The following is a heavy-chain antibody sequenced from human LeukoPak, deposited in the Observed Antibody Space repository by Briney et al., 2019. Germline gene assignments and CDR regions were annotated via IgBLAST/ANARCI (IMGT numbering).Heavy chain of an antibody. Sequence: GRSLRLSCAASGFTFSSYGMHWVRQAPGKGLEWVAVIWYDGSNKYYVDSVQGRFTISRDNPKNTLYLQMGSLRAEDTAVYYCARGDYYDSSGYYFPDAFDIWGQGTMVTVSS. D-gene: IGHD3-22*01. V-gene: IGHV3-33*01. J-gene: IGHJ3*02. CDR3: ARGDYYDSSGYYFPDAFDI. CDR2: IWYDGSNK. CDR1: GFTFSSYG.